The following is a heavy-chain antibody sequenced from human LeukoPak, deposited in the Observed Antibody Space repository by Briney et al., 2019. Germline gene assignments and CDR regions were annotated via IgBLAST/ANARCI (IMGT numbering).Heavy chain of an antibody. J-gene: IGHJ5*02. CDR2: IYHSGST. CDR3: ARQSSGWFFDP. D-gene: IGHD6-19*01. CDR1: GGSISSGGYS. Sequence: SQTLSLTCAVSGGSISSGGYSWSWIRQPPGKGLEWIGYIYHSGSTYYNPSLKSRVTISVDTSKNQFSLRLSSVTAADTAVYYCARQSSGWFFDPWGQGTLVTVSS. V-gene: IGHV4-30-2*01.